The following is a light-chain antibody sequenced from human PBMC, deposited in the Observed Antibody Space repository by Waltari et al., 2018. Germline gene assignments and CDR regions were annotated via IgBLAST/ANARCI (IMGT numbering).Light chain of an antibody. CDR1: QSVSSSA. V-gene: IGKV3-20*01. CDR2: GAS. Sequence: EIVLAQSPGTLSLSPGERATLSCRASQSVSSSALAWYQQKPGQAPRLLIYGASSRATGIPDRFSGSGSGTDFSLTISRLEPEDFGLYYCQQYAGSRPTFGGGTKV. CDR3: QQYAGSRPT. J-gene: IGKJ4*01.